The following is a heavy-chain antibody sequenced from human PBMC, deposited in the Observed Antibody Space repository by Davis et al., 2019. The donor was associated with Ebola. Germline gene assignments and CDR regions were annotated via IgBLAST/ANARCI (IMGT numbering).Heavy chain of an antibody. D-gene: IGHD3-9*01. Sequence: PSETLSLTCTVSGYSISSGYYWGWIRQPPGKGLEWIGSMYHTGGTYYNPSLKSRVTISVDTSKNQFSLKLSSVTAADTAVYYCAREPNYDILTGYIYYGMDFWGQGTTVTVSS. CDR2: MYHTGGT. CDR3: AREPNYDILTGYIYYGMDF. V-gene: IGHV4-38-2*02. CDR1: GYSISSGYY. J-gene: IGHJ6*02.